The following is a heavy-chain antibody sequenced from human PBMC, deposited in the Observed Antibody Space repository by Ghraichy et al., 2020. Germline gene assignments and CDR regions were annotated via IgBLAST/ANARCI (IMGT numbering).Heavy chain of an antibody. CDR1: GFTFRSYG. CDR2: ISYDGSKI. CDR3: AKDQIVRWAFDI. J-gene: IGHJ3*02. Sequence: GGSLRLSCAASGFTFRSYGMHWVRQAPGKGLEWVTVISYDGSKIYYADAVKGRFTISRDNSNNTLYLQMNSLRADDTAVYYCAKDQIVRWAFDIWGQGTLVTVSS. V-gene: IGHV3-30*18. D-gene: IGHD2-21*01.